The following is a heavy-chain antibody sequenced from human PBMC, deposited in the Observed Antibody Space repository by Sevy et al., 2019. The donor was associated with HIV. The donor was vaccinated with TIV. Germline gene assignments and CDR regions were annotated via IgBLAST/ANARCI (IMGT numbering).Heavy chain of an antibody. CDR3: IRSRLLGYTAMVPDY. V-gene: IGHV3-49*04. CDR1: GFTLGDYA. J-gene: IGHJ4*02. CDR2: MRSKAFAGTT. Sequence: GGSLRLSCTTSGFTLGDYAMSWVRQAPGKGREWVGFMRSKAFAGTTEYAASVKGRFTISTDDSKASDHLQMNSLRTEDTGVYYCIRSRLLGYTAMVPDYWGQGTLVTVSS. D-gene: IGHD5-18*01.